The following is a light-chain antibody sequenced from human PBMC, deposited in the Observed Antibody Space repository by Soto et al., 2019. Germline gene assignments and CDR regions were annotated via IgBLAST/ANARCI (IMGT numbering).Light chain of an antibody. CDR1: QSVHSY. V-gene: IGKV3-11*01. J-gene: IGKJ1*01. Sequence: EIVLTQSQATLSLSPGERATLSCRASQSVHSYLAWYQQKPGRAPRLLIYDVSNRAPGIPARFSGSGSGTDFTLTISSLEPGDFAVYYCQQRSNWPPWTFGQGTKGDIK. CDR3: QQRSNWPPWT. CDR2: DVS.